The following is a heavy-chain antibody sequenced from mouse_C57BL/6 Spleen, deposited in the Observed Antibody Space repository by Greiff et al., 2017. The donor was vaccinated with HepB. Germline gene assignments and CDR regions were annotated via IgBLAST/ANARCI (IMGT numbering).Heavy chain of an antibody. CDR1: GYSFTGYY. CDR2: INPSTGGT. J-gene: IGHJ2*01. CDR3: ARRGWLPYYFDY. D-gene: IGHD2-3*01. Sequence: VQLQQSGPELVKPGASVKISCKASGYSFTGYYMNWVKQSPEKSLEWIGEINPSTGGTTYNQKFKAKATLTVDKSSSTAYMQLKSLTSEDSAVYYCARRGWLPYYFDYWGQGTTLTVAS. V-gene: IGHV1-42*01.